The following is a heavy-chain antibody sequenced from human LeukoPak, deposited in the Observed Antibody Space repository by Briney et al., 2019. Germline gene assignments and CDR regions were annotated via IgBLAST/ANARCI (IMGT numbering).Heavy chain of an antibody. V-gene: IGHV3-7*02. D-gene: IGHD2-2*03. CDR3: ARHGSTDYFDN. CDR2: TKQEGSER. CDR1: GFAFSSFW. J-gene: IGHJ4*02. Sequence: PGGSLRLSCEASGFAFSSFWMSWVRQAPGKGLEWVANTKQEGSERSYVDSLKGRFTISRDNAKKSLYLQMNSLRAEDTAVYYCARHGSTDYFDNWGQGTLVTVSS.